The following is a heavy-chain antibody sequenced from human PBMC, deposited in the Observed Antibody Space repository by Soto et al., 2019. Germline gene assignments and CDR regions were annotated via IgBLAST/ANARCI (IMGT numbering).Heavy chain of an antibody. J-gene: IGHJ4*02. CDR1: GFTFSSYG. V-gene: IGHV3-33*01. CDR3: ARVHQADWWLQPTGFDY. CDR2: IWYDGSNK. Sequence: QVQLVESGGGVVQPGRSLRLSCAASGFTFSSYGMHWVRQAPGKGLEWVAVIWYDGSNKYYADSVKGRFTISRDNSKNTLYLQMNSLRAEDTAVYYCARVHQADWWLQPTGFDYWGQGTLVTVSS. D-gene: IGHD5-12*01.